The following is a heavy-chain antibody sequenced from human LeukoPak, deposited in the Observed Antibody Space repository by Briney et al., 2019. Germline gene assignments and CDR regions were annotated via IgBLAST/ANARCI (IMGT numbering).Heavy chain of an antibody. V-gene: IGHV3-33*01. Sequence: GGSLRLSCAASAFTFSSYGKHWVRQAPGKGLKWVAVIWYDGSNKYYADSVKGRFTISRDNSKNTLYLQMNSLRAEDTAVYYCARFLPTGNWFDPWGQGTLVTVSS. CDR2: IWYDGSNK. J-gene: IGHJ5*02. CDR1: AFTFSSYG. CDR3: ARFLPTGNWFDP.